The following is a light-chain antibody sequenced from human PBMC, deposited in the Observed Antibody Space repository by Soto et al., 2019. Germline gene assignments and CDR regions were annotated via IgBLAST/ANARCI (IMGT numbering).Light chain of an antibody. CDR1: QTVGRF. V-gene: IGKV3-11*01. CDR3: QQRLHWPIT. J-gene: IGKJ5*01. Sequence: DIVLTQSPATLSLSPGDRVTLSCRASQTVGRFLSWYQHSPGQGPRLLVYDASNRATVVPARFSGSGSETDFTLTISSLKPEDFAGYYCQQRLHWPITFGQRTRLDIK. CDR2: DAS.